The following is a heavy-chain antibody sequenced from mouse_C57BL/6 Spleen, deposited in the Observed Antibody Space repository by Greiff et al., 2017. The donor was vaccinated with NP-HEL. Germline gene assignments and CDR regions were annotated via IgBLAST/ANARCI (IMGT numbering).Heavy chain of an antibody. CDR3: AFITTVVATDY. D-gene: IGHD1-1*01. V-gene: IGHV1-59*01. J-gene: IGHJ2*01. CDR1: GYTFTSYW. Sequence: QVQLQQPGAELVRPGTSVKLSCKASGYTFTSYWMHWVKQRPGQGLEWIGVIDPSDSYTNYNQKFKGKATLTVDTTSSTAYMQLSSLTSEDSAVYYCAFITTVVATDYWGQGTTRPVSS. CDR2: IDPSDSYT.